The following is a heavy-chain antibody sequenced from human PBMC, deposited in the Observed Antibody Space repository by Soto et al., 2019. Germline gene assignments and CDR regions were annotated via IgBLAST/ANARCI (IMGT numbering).Heavy chain of an antibody. J-gene: IGHJ4*02. CDR1: GFTFSHLG. CDR2: IWYDGSEK. Sequence: RLAGPASGFTFSHLGLYCVHQAPGKGLEWVAFIWYDGSEKYNADSVQGRVTIFRDNSKNTLYLQMNRLRADDTAIYYCARSRETFDYWGQGTLLTISS. V-gene: IGHV3-33*01. D-gene: IGHD1-26*01. CDR3: ARSRETFDY.